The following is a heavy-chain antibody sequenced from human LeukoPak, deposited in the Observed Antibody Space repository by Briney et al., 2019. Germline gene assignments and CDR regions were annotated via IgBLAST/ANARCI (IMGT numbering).Heavy chain of an antibody. Sequence: ASVKVSCKASGYTFTGYYIHWVRQAPGQGLKWMGWINPNSGGTNYAQKFQVRVTMTRDTSISTAYMELSRLRSDDTAVYYCARALFPYYYDSSGGVAFDIWGQGTMVTVSS. V-gene: IGHV1-2*02. CDR2: INPNSGGT. CDR3: ARALFPYYYDSSGGVAFDI. CDR1: GYTFTGYY. J-gene: IGHJ3*02. D-gene: IGHD3-22*01.